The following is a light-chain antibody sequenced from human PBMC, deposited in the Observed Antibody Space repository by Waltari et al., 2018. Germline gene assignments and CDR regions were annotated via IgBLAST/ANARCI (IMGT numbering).Light chain of an antibody. CDR2: GAS. Sequence: EIVLTQSPGTLSLSPGERATLSCRASQSVSRSYLAWYQQKPGQAPRLLIYGASSRATGIPDGFSGSGSGTDFTLTISRLEPEDFAVYYCQQYGSSQETFGQGTKLEIK. V-gene: IGKV3-20*01. CDR3: QQYGSSQET. J-gene: IGKJ2*01. CDR1: QSVSRSY.